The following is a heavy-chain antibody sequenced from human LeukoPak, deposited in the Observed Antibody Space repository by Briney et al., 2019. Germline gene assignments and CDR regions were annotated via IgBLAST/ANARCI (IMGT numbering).Heavy chain of an antibody. Sequence: SETLSLTCTVSAGSISSYYWSWIRQPAGKGLEWIGRIYTSGSTNYNPSLKSRVTMSVDTSKNQFSLNLSSVTAADTAVYYCARDNQTSGWGPHYFTYWGQGTLVTVSS. CDR2: IYTSGST. J-gene: IGHJ4*02. CDR1: AGSISSYY. D-gene: IGHD6-19*01. V-gene: IGHV4-4*07. CDR3: ARDNQTSGWGPHYFTY.